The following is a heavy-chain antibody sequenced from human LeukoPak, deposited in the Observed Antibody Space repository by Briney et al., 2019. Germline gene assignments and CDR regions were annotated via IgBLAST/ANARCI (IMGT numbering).Heavy chain of an antibody. Sequence: GGSLRLSCAASGFTFSSYSMNWVRQAPGKGLEWVSSISSSSSYIYYADSVKGRFTISRDNAKNSLYLQMNSLRAEDTAVYYCARVVPAAIVEYCYYYMDVWGKGTTVTVSS. CDR2: ISSSSSYI. CDR3: ARVVPAAIVEYCYYYMDV. CDR1: GFTFSSYS. V-gene: IGHV3-21*01. J-gene: IGHJ6*03. D-gene: IGHD2-2*02.